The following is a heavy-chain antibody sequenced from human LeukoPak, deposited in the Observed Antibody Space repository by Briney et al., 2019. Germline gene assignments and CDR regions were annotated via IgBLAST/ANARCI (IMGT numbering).Heavy chain of an antibody. CDR1: GFTFSSYW. CDR3: AKGYSGYDWSLVDY. V-gene: IGHV3-74*01. Sequence: GSLRLSCAASGFTFSSYWMHWVRQAPGKGLVWVSRINSDGSSRDYADSVRGRFTISRDNAKNTLDLQMNSLRAEDTAVYYCAKGYSGYDWSLVDYWGQGTLVTVSS. D-gene: IGHD5-12*01. CDR2: INSDGSSR. J-gene: IGHJ4*02.